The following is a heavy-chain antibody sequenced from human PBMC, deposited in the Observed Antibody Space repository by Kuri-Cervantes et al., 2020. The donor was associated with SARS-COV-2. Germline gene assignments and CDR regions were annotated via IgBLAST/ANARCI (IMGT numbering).Heavy chain of an antibody. CDR1: GFTFSSYA. CDR3: AKDLGDYGMDV. Sequence: GESLKISCAASGFTFSSYAMSWVRQAPGKGLEWVSVIYSGGSSTYYADSVKGRFTIPRDNSKNTLYLQMNSLRAEDTAVYYCAKDLGDYGMDVWGQGTTVTVSS. D-gene: IGHD3-16*01. CDR2: IYSGGSST. J-gene: IGHJ6*02. V-gene: IGHV3-23*03.